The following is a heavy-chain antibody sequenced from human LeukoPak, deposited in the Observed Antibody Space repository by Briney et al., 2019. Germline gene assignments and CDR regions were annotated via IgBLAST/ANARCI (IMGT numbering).Heavy chain of an antibody. CDR2: ISGSGGST. J-gene: IGHJ4*02. CDR1: GFTFSSYA. CDR3: AREDIAAAGPKGRLFDY. V-gene: IGHV3-23*01. Sequence: PGGSLRLSCAASGFTFSSYAMSWVRQAPGKGLEWVSAISGSGGSTYYADSVKGRFTISRDNSKNTLYLQMNSLRAEDTAVYYCAREDIAAAGPKGRLFDYWGQGTLVTVSS. D-gene: IGHD6-13*01.